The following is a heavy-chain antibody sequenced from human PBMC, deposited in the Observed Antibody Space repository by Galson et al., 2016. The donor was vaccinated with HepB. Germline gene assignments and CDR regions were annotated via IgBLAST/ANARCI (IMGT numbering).Heavy chain of an antibody. CDR3: AREGAIFGVGTKWFDP. J-gene: IGHJ5*02. V-gene: IGHV3-48*01. CDR1: GFTFSSYS. D-gene: IGHD3-3*01. Sequence: SLRLSCAASGFTFSSYSMNWVRQAPGKGLEWVSYISSSSTTIYYADSVKGRFTISRDNAKNSLYLQMNSLRAEDTAVYYCAREGAIFGVGTKWFDPWGEGTLLTVSS. CDR2: ISSSSTTI.